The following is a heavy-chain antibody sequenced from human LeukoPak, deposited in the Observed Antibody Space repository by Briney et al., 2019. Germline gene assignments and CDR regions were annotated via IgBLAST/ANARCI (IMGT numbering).Heavy chain of an antibody. Sequence: GGSLRLSCAPSRFTFSDNYMNWIRQAPGKGLEWVYTISYADSVRGRFTISRDNTKNSLYLQMDSLTAEDTAVYYCARDGGSGWSFDYWGQGILVAVSS. V-gene: IGHV3-11*01. CDR3: ARDGGSGWSFDY. CDR1: RFTFSDNY. CDR2: TI. D-gene: IGHD6-19*01. J-gene: IGHJ4*02.